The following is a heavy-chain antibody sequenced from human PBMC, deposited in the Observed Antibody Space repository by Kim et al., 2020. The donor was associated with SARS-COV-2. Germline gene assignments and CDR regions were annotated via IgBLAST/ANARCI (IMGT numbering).Heavy chain of an antibody. J-gene: IGHJ5*02. V-gene: IGHV3-7*01. CDR2: EI. D-gene: IGHD3-16*01. CDR3: ARDIRGTWFDP. Sequence: EILYIVSVKGRITISRDNAKNLMYLQMSGLRAEDTAVYYCARDIRGTWFDPWGQGTLVTVSS.